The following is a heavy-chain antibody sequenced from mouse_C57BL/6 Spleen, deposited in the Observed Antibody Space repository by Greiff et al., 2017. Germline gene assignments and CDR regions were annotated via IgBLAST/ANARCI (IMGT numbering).Heavy chain of an antibody. D-gene: IGHD3-3*01. Sequence: QVQLQQPGAELVMPGASVKLSCKASGYTFTSSWMHWVKQRPGQGLEWIGEIDPSDSYTNYNQKFKGKSTLTVDKSSSTAYMQLSSLTSEDSAVYYCARGIILRDFDYWGQGTTLTVSS. CDR1: GYTFTSSW. J-gene: IGHJ2*01. V-gene: IGHV1-69*01. CDR3: ARGIILRDFDY. CDR2: IDPSDSYT.